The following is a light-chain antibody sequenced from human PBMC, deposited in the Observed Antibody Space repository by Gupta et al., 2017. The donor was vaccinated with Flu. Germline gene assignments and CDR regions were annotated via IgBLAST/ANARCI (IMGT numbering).Light chain of an antibody. CDR1: QSVRTY. CDR2: DAS. J-gene: IGKJ4*01. Sequence: SPATLSLSPGESATLACRASQSVRTYLAWYQQKPGQAPRLLVYDASKRATGIPARFSGRGSGTDFTLSISSLEPEDFAVYYCQQRSNWFSFGGGTKVEIK. CDR3: QQRSNWFS. V-gene: IGKV3-11*01.